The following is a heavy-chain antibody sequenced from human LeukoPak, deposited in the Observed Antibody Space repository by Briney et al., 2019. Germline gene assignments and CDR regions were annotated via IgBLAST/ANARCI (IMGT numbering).Heavy chain of an antibody. CDR2: INHSGST. CDR3: ARGGGSYYVDY. V-gene: IGHV4-34*01. J-gene: IGHJ4*02. Sequence: PSETLSLTCAVYGGSFSGYFWSWFRQPPGKGLEWIGEINHSGSTNYNPSLKSRVTISVDTSKNQFSLKLSSVTAADTAVHYCARGGGSYYVDYWGQGTLVTVSS. D-gene: IGHD1-26*01. CDR1: GGSFSGYF.